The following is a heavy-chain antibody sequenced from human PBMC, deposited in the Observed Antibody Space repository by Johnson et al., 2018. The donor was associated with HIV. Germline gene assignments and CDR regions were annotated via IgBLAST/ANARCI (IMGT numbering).Heavy chain of an antibody. J-gene: IGHJ3*02. CDR1: GFTFSSYA. Sequence: QAQLVESGGGVVQPGRSLRLSCAASGFTFSSYAIHWVRQAPGKGLEWVAVISYDGSNKYYTDSVKGRFTISRDNSKNTLYLQMNSLRAEDTAVYYCARDWSSWYTVDAFDIWGQGTMVTVSS. CDR3: ARDWSSWYTVDAFDI. D-gene: IGHD6-13*01. V-gene: IGHV3-30*04. CDR2: ISYDGSNK.